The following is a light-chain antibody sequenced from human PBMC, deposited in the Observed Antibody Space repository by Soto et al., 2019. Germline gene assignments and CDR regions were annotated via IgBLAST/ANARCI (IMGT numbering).Light chain of an antibody. CDR2: GAS. Sequence: EIVLTQSPATLSLSPGERATLSCRASENVRTFVDWYQQKPGQAPRLLIYGASNRATGIPARFSGSGSGTDFTLTISDLEPEDFAVYYCQQYDNSPITFGQGTRLGL. V-gene: IGKV3-11*01. CDR3: QQYDNSPIT. J-gene: IGKJ5*01. CDR1: ENVRTF.